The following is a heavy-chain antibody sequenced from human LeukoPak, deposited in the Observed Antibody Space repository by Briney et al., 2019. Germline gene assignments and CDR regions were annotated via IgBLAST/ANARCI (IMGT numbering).Heavy chain of an antibody. D-gene: IGHD1-26*01. Sequence: GGSLRLSCAASGFTFSSYAMSWVRQAPGKGLEWVSGISGSGGSTYYADSVKGRFTISRDNSKNTLYLQMNSLRVEDTAVYYCASNGGGSFYFDHWGQGTLVTVSS. CDR1: GFTFSSYA. CDR2: ISGSGGST. V-gene: IGHV3-23*01. J-gene: IGHJ4*02. CDR3: ASNGGGSFYFDH.